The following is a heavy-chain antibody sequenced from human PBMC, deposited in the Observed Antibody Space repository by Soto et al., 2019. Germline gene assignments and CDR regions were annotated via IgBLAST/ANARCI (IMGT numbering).Heavy chain of an antibody. Sequence: QVHLVQSGAEVKSPGSAVKVSCKVSGAGDTFGNYGLNWMRQAPGQGLEWMGGTIPAFGTANYAQKFQGRVTITADTSTTTAYMELSSLRSDDTAVYYCWRHDKTALPPLDSWGQGTLVSVSS. CDR2: TIPAFGTA. CDR3: WRHDKTALPPLDS. J-gene: IGHJ4*02. V-gene: IGHV1-69*06. D-gene: IGHD1-1*01. CDR1: GAGDTFGNYG.